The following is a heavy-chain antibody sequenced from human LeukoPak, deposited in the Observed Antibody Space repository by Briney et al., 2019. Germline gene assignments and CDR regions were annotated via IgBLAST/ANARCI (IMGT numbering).Heavy chain of an antibody. CDR1: GFTFSTYG. CDR3: ARGSGTFDS. J-gene: IGHJ4*02. V-gene: IGHV3-48*01. D-gene: IGHD1-26*01. Sequence: GGSLRLSCAASGFTFSTYGMNWVRQAPGKGPEWLSYISSSSDAIYYADSVRGRFTISRDNAKNSLYLQMNSLRAEDTAVYYCARGSGTFDSWGQGALVPVSS. CDR2: ISSSSDAI.